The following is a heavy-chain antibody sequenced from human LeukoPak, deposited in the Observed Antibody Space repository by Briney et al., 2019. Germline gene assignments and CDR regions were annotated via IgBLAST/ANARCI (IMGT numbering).Heavy chain of an antibody. D-gene: IGHD5-12*01. V-gene: IGHV3-7*01. CDR1: GFPFSFFW. Sequence: GGCLRLSCAASGFPFSFFWMSWVRQAPGKGLEWVANLKQDGRQKYYVDSVKGRFTISRDNAKNSLYLQMNSLIAEDTAAYYCARVGSGYEDYWGQGTLVTVSS. J-gene: IGHJ4*02. CDR2: LKQDGRQK. CDR3: ARVGSGYEDY.